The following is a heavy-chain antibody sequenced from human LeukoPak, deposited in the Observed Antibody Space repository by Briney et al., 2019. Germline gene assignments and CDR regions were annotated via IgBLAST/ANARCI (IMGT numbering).Heavy chain of an antibody. Sequence: GGSLRLSCAASGFTFSSYAMSWVRQAPGKGLEWVSAISGSGGSTYYADSVKGRFTISGDNSKNTLYLQMNSLRAEDTAVYYCARDTVTTDYFDYWGQGTLVTVSS. CDR3: ARDTVTTDYFDY. V-gene: IGHV3-23*01. CDR1: GFTFSSYA. CDR2: ISGSGGST. J-gene: IGHJ4*02. D-gene: IGHD4-17*01.